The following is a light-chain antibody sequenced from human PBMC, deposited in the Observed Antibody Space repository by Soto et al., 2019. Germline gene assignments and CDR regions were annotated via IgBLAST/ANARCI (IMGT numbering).Light chain of an antibody. J-gene: IGKJ4*01. CDR1: QGISSW. Sequence: DIQMTQPPSSVSASVGDRDTITCRASQGISSWLAWYQHKPGKAPKLLIYEASSLQGGLTSRFSGSGSGTDCTLSISSLQPEDFATYYCQQANSFPLTFGGGTKVEIK. V-gene: IGKV1-12*01. CDR3: QQANSFPLT. CDR2: EAS.